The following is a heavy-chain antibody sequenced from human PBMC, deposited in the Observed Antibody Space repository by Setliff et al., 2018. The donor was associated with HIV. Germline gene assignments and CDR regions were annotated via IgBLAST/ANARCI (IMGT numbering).Heavy chain of an antibody. CDR2: INPKSGGT. J-gene: IGHJ4*02. CDR1: GYRFTGFY. Sequence: ASVKVSCKTFGYRFTGFYVNWVRQAPGQGLEWMGWINPKSGGTSYAQKFQGRVTMTRDTSISTVYMELSRLRSDDTAVYYCATVDDVSQIYFDYWGQGTLVTVSS. V-gene: IGHV1-2*02. D-gene: IGHD3-3*01. CDR3: ATVDDVSQIYFDY.